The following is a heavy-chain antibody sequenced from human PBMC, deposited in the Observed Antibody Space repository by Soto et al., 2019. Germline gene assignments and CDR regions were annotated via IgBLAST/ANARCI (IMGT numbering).Heavy chain of an antibody. Sequence: EVQLLESGGGLVQPGGSLRLSCAASGFTFSSYAMSWVRQAPGKGLEWVSAISGSGGSTYYADSVKGRFTISRDNSKNTLYLHMNSLRAEDTAVYYCAKESPQAYDYIWGSYRCEYFQHWGQGTLVTVSS. V-gene: IGHV3-23*01. D-gene: IGHD3-16*02. CDR3: AKESPQAYDYIWGSYRCEYFQH. CDR1: GFTFSSYA. J-gene: IGHJ1*01. CDR2: ISGSGGST.